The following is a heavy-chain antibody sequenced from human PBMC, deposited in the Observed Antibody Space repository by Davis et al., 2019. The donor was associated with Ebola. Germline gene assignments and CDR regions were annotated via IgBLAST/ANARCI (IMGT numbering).Heavy chain of an antibody. V-gene: IGHV5-51*01. CDR3: ARLGAYCSGGSCSFDY. CDR2: IYPGDSDT. Sequence: GESLKISCKGSGYSFTSYWIGWVRQMPGKGLEWMGIIYPGDSDTRYSPSFQGQVTISADKSISTAYLQWSSLKASDTAMYYCARLGAYCSGGSCSFDYWGQGTLVTVSS. J-gene: IGHJ4*02. D-gene: IGHD2-15*01. CDR1: GYSFTSYW.